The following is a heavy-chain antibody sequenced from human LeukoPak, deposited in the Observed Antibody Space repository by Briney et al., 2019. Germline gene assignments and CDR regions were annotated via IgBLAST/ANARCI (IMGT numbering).Heavy chain of an antibody. CDR3: AQRGSGYCSGGSCLPLDRIQH. D-gene: IGHD2-15*01. CDR1: GFTFSSYG. CDR2: ISYDGSNK. Sequence: PGRSLRLSCAASGFTFSSYGMHWVRQAPGKGLEWVAVISYDGSNKYYADSVKGRFTISRDNSKKTLYLQMNSLRAEDTAVYYCAQRGSGYCSGGSCLPLDRIQHWGQGTLVTVSS. J-gene: IGHJ1*01. V-gene: IGHV3-30*03.